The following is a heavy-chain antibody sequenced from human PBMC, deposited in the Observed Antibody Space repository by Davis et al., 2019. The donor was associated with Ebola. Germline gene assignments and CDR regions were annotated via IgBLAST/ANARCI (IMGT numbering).Heavy chain of an antibody. CDR1: GYTFTSYG. CDR3: ARASGYYGSGSYQGDY. V-gene: IGHV1-18*01. Sequence: ASVKVSCKASGYTFTSYGISWVRQAPGQGLEWMGWISAYNGNTNYAQKLQGRVTMTTDTSTSTAYMELRSLRSDDTAVYYCARASGYYGSGSYQGDYWGQGTLVTVSS. CDR2: ISAYNGNT. J-gene: IGHJ4*02. D-gene: IGHD3-10*01.